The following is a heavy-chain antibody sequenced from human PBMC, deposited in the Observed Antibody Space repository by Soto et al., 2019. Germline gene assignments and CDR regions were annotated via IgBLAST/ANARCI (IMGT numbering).Heavy chain of an antibody. CDR1: GYTFTSYY. Sequence: QVQLVQSGAEVKKPGASVKVSCKASGYTFTSYYMHWVRQAPGQGLEWMGIINPSGGSTSHAQKFQGRVTMPRDTSTSTVYMELSSLRSEDTAVYYCAREASRLVTATQDYDAFDIWGQGTMVTVSS. D-gene: IGHD2-2*01. CDR3: AREASRLVTATQDYDAFDI. J-gene: IGHJ3*02. CDR2: INPSGGST. V-gene: IGHV1-46*01.